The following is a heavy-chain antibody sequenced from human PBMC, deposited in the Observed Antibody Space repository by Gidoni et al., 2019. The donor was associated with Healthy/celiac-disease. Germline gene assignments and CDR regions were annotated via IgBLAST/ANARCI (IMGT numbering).Heavy chain of an antibody. V-gene: IGHV3-7*01. J-gene: IGHJ4*02. CDR3: ARESLDIVVVPAAAGEDY. CDR2: IKQDVSEK. D-gene: IGHD2-2*01. Sequence: EVQLVESGGGLVQPGGSMRLSCAASGSTFSSDGLSWVRQAPGKGLEWVANIKQDVSEKYYVDSVKGRFTISRDDAKNSLYLQMNSLRAEDTAVYYCARESLDIVVVPAAAGEDYWGQGTLVTVSS. CDR1: GSTFSSDG.